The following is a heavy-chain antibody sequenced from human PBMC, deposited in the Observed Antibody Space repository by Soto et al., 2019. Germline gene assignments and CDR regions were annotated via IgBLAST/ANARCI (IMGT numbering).Heavy chain of an antibody. CDR3: ATDDERPENGMDV. J-gene: IGHJ6*02. Sequence: ASVKVSCKASGGTFSSYAISWVRQAPGQGLEWMGGIIPIFGTANYAQKFQGRVTITADESTSTAYMELSSLRSEDTAVYYCATDDERPENGMDVWGQGTTVTVSS. CDR1: GGTFSSYA. V-gene: IGHV1-69*13. CDR2: IIPIFGTA.